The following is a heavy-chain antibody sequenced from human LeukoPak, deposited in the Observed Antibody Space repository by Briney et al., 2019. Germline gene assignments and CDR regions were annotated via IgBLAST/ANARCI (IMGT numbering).Heavy chain of an antibody. Sequence: SGGSLRLSCAASGFTISSYAVSWVRQAPGKGLEWVSAISGSGGSTYYADSVKGRFTISRDNSKNTLYLQMNSLRAEDTAVYYCAEKALGYCSSTSCYGPLNDAFDIWGQGTMVTVSS. J-gene: IGHJ3*02. CDR3: AEKALGYCSSTSCYGPLNDAFDI. D-gene: IGHD2-2*01. V-gene: IGHV3-23*01. CDR2: ISGSGGST. CDR1: GFTISSYA.